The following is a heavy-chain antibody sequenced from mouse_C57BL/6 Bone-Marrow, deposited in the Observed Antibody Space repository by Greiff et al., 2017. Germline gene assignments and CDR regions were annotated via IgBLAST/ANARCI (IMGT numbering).Heavy chain of an antibody. D-gene: IGHD1-1*01. J-gene: IGHJ1*03. CDR2: ISNLAYSI. CDR1: GFTFSDYG. CDR3: PRQGYGSSYDWYFDV. Sequence: EVKLMESGGGLVQPGGSLKLSCAASGFTFSDYGMAWVRQAPRKGPEWVAFISNLAYSIYYADTVTGRFTISRENAKNTLYLEMSSLRSEDTAMYYSPRQGYGSSYDWYFDVWGTGTTVTVSS. V-gene: IGHV5-15*01.